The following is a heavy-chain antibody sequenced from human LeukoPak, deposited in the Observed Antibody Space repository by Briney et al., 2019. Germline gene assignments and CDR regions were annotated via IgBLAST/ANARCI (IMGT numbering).Heavy chain of an antibody. CDR3: ARASPFYYYYGMDV. J-gene: IGHJ6*02. CDR2: IYHRGTT. V-gene: IGHV4-38-2*02. CDR1: GYSISTGYY. Sequence: SETLSLTCTVSGYSISTGYYWGWVRQPPGKGLEWLGSIYHRGTTSYNPSLKSRVTISVDTSKNQFSLKLSSVTAADTAVYYCARASPFYYYYGMDVWGQGTTVTVSS.